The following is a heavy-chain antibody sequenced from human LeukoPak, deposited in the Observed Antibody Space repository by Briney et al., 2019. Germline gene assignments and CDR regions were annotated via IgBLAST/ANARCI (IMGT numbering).Heavy chain of an antibody. CDR2: ISYDGSNK. CDR3: AREGDCGGDCYNYFDY. CDR1: GFTFSSYA. Sequence: PGGSLRLSCAASGFTFSSYAMHWDRQAPGKGLEWVAVISYDGSNKYYADSVKGRFTISRDNSKNTLYLQMNSLRAEDTAVYYCAREGDCGGDCYNYFDYWGQGTLVTVSS. J-gene: IGHJ4*02. V-gene: IGHV3-30-3*01. D-gene: IGHD2-21*02.